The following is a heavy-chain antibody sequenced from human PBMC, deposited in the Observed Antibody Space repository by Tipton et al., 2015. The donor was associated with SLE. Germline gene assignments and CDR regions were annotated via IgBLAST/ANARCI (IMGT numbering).Heavy chain of an antibody. CDR2: IKQDGSEK. CDR3: AKEGGDDSSGYMLY. V-gene: IGHV3-7*01. D-gene: IGHD3-22*01. Sequence: SLRLSCTVSGFTFSNYWMSWVRQAPGKGLEWVANIKQDGSEKYYVDSVKGRYTISRDNAKKSLYLQMNSLRDEDTAVYYCAKEGGDDSSGYMLYWGQGTLVTVSP. CDR1: GFTFSNYW. J-gene: IGHJ4*02.